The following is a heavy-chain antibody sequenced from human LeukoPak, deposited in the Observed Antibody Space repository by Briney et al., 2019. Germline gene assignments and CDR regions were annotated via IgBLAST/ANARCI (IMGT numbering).Heavy chain of an antibody. D-gene: IGHD6-13*01. CDR2: INPSGGST. CDR3: ARGPYSSSWYVDWFDP. J-gene: IGHJ5*02. Sequence: ASVKVSCKASGYTFTSYYMHWVRQAPGQGLEWMGIINPSGGSTSYAQKFQGRVTMTRDTSTSTVYMELSSLRSEDTAVYYCARGPYSSSWYVDWFDPWGQGTLVTVSS. CDR1: GYTFTSYY. V-gene: IGHV1-46*01.